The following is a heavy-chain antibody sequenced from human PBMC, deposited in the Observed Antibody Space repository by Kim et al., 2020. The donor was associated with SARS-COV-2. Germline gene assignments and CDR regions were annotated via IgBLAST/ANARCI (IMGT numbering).Heavy chain of an antibody. V-gene: IGHV3-48*02. Sequence: GGSLRLSCAASGFTFSYYSMNWVRQAPGKGLEWDSYISSSRSPIYYADSVKGRFTVSRDNAKNSLYLQMNSLRDEDTAVYYFAREWQWLSLYYYGVDFWG. D-gene: IGHD6-19*01. J-gene: IGHJ6*01. CDR2: ISSSRSPI. CDR1: GFTFSYYS. CDR3: AREWQWLSLYYYGVDF.